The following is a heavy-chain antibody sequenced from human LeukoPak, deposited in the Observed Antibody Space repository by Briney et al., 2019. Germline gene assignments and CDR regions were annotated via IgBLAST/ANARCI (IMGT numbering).Heavy chain of an antibody. Sequence: SETLSLTCTVSGVSIKNYYWSWIRQSSERGLEWIGYVHNSGATNYNPSLESRVTMSIDTSRSQFSLILNSVTAADTAVYYCARLGSCSDCWGQGTLVTVST. CDR3: ARLGSCSDC. J-gene: IGHJ4*02. V-gene: IGHV4-59*13. CDR1: GVSIKNYY. D-gene: IGHD2-15*01. CDR2: VHNSGAT.